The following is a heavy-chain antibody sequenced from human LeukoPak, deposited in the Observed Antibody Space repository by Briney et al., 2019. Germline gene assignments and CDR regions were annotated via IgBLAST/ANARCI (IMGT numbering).Heavy chain of an antibody. CDR2: IRSKAYGGTT. CDR1: GFTFSSYS. CDR3: VAVAGKFH. D-gene: IGHD6-19*01. V-gene: IGHV3-49*04. J-gene: IGHJ4*02. Sequence: PGGSLRLSCAASGFTFSSYSMNWVRQAPGKGLEWVGFIRSKAYGGTTEYAASVKGRFTISRDDSKSIAYLQMNSLKTEDTAVYYCVAVAGKFHWGQGTLVTVSS.